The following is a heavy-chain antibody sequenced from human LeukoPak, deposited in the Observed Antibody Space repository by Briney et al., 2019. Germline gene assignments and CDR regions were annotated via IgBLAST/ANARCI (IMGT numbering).Heavy chain of an antibody. Sequence: ASVKVSCKASGYTFTGYYMHWVRQAPGQGLEWMGWINPNSGGTNYAQKIQGRVTMTRDTSISTAYMELSRLRSDDTAVYYCARAKAPTMIVVEFDYWGQGTLVTVSS. CDR3: ARAKAPTMIVVEFDY. CDR2: INPNSGGT. CDR1: GYTFTGYY. D-gene: IGHD3-22*01. J-gene: IGHJ4*02. V-gene: IGHV1-2*02.